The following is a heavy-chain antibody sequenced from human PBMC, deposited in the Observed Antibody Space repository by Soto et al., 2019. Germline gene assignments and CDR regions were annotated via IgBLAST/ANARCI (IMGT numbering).Heavy chain of an antibody. Sequence: SGPTLVNPTQTLTLTCTFSGFSLSTSGVGVGWIRQPPGKALEWLALIYWDDDKRYSPSLKSRLTITKDTSKNQVVLTMTNMDPVDTATYYCAHIPGDRLLWFGELSGYYFDYWGQGTLVTAPQ. CDR1: GFSLSTSGVG. V-gene: IGHV2-5*02. D-gene: IGHD3-10*01. CDR3: AHIPGDRLLWFGELSGYYFDY. CDR2: IYWDDDK. J-gene: IGHJ4*02.